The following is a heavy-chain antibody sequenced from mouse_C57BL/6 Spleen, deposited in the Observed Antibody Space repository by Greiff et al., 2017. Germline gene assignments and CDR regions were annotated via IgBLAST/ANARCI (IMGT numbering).Heavy chain of an antibody. D-gene: IGHD1-1*01. J-gene: IGHJ1*03. CDR3: ARPITTVVATDFDV. CDR1: GFTFSDYG. V-gene: IGHV5-17*01. CDR2: ISSGSSTI. Sequence: EVNVVESGGGLVKPGGSLKLSCAASGFTFSDYGMHWVRQAPEKGLEWVAYISSGSSTIYYADKVKGRFTISRDNAKNTLFLQMTSLRSEDTAMYYCARPITTVVATDFDVWGTGTTVTVSS.